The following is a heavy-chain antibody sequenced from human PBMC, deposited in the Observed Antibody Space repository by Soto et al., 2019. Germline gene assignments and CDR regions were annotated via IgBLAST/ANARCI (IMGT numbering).Heavy chain of an antibody. D-gene: IGHD3-10*01. Sequence: SYTLSLTCTVSGGSISSYYWSWIRQPPGKGLEWTGYIYYSGSTNYNPSLKSRVTISVDTSKNQFSLKLSSVTAADTAVYYCARGSYYGSGSYYNVLWFDPWGQGTLVTVSS. V-gene: IGHV4-59*07. J-gene: IGHJ5*02. CDR2: IYYSGST. CDR3: ARGSYYGSGSYYNVLWFDP. CDR1: GGSISSYY.